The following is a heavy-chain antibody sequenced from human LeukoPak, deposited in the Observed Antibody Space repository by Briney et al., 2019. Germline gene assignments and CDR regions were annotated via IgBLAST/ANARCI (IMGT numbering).Heavy chain of an antibody. CDR1: GYTLTELS. V-gene: IGHV1-24*01. J-gene: IGHJ4*02. CDR2: VDPEDGER. Sequence: ASVKVSCKVSGYTLTELSMHWVRQAPGKGLEWMGGVDPEDGERIYAQKFQGSVTMTEDTSTDTAYMELSSLRSEATAVYYCATDSLTSEFDYWGQGTLVTVSS. CDR3: ATDSLTSEFDY.